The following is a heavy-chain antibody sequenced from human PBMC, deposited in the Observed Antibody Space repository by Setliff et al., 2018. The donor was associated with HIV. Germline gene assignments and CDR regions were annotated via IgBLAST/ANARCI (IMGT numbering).Heavy chain of an antibody. Sequence: PGESLKISCKGSGYSFTSYWIGWVRQMPGKGLEWMGIIYPGDSDTRYSPSFQGQVTISRDDSKNTLYLQMNSLKTEDTAVYYCAYYRDSTVHQDYWGQGTLVTVSS. J-gene: IGHJ4*02. D-gene: IGHD3-16*02. CDR3: AYYRDSTVHQDY. CDR2: IYPGDSDT. V-gene: IGHV5-51*01. CDR1: GYSFTSYW.